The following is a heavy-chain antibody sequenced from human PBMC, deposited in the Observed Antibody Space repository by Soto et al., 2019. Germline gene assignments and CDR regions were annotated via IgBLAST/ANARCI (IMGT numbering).Heavy chain of an antibody. CDR2: IFYSTYT. CDR3: ARSLGGSAYEFYSDL. V-gene: IGHV4-30-4*01. CDR1: GGSTNNGDYY. J-gene: IGHJ4*02. Sequence: QVQLQESGPGLVRPSQTLSLTCTVSGGSTNNGDYYWSWIRQSPGKGLEWIGYIFYSTYTNYNPSLESRVTLSIDTSQHQFSLKLASVTAADTAVYYCARSLGGSAYEFYSDLWGQGILVTVSS. D-gene: IGHD3-22*01.